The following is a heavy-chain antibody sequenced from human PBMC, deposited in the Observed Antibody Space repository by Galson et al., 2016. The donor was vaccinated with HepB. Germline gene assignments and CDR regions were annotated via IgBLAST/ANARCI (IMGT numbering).Heavy chain of an antibody. J-gene: IGHJ3*02. CDR1: GFTFDDYA. V-gene: IGHV3-9*01. CDR3: AKAIGRGSYLPGVVDI. CDR2: IRWNSGRI. D-gene: IGHD1-26*01. Sequence: SLRLSCAASGFTFDDYAMHWVRQAPGKGLEWVSGIRWNSGRIGYADSVKGRFTISRENDKNSLYLQMNSQRAEETALYYCAKAIGRGSYLPGVVDIWGQGTMVTVSS.